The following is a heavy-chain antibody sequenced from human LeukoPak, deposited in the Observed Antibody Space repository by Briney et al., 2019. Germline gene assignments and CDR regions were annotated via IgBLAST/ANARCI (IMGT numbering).Heavy chain of an antibody. Sequence: SVKVSGTAAEGTFSSYAISGVGQSAGQGVEWMGGIIPIFGTANYAQKFQGRVTITTDESTSTAYMELSSLKSEDTAVYYCAQLSTYYYDSSGYHYDDYWGQGTLVTVSS. CDR1: EGTFSSYA. CDR2: IIPIFGTA. CDR3: AQLSTYYYDSSGYHYDDY. V-gene: IGHV1-69*05. J-gene: IGHJ4*02. D-gene: IGHD3-22*01.